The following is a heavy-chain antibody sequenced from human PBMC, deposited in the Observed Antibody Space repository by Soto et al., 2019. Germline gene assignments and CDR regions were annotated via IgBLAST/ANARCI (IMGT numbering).Heavy chain of an antibody. Sequence: QVQLQESGPGLVKPSQTLSLTCTVSGGSISSGDYYWSWIRQPPGKGLEWIGYIYYSGSTYYNPSLKSRVTISVDTSKNQFSLKLSSVTAADTAVYYCARGAGDFWSGYHPFDYWGQGTLVTVSS. CDR1: GGSISSGDYY. V-gene: IGHV4-30-4*01. CDR2: IYYSGST. D-gene: IGHD3-3*01. CDR3: ARGAGDFWSGYHPFDY. J-gene: IGHJ4*02.